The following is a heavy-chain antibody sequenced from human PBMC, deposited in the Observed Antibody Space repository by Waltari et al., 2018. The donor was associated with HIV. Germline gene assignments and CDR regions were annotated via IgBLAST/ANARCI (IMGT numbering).Heavy chain of an antibody. CDR3: YGFV. Sequence: EVQLVESGVGLVKPEGSLRLSCAASGLTLSNAWMSWVRQAPGKGLEWVGRIKSKTDGGTEDYAAPVKGRFTISRDDSKNILYLQMNSLKTEDTAVYYCYGFVWGQGTLVTVSS. J-gene: IGHJ4*02. D-gene: IGHD3-10*01. CDR2: IKSKTDGGTE. V-gene: IGHV3-15*01. CDR1: GLTLSNAW.